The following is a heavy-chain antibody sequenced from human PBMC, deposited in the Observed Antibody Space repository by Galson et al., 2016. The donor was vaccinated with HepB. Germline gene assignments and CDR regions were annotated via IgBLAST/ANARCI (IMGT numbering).Heavy chain of an antibody. D-gene: IGHD1-1*01. Sequence: QSGAEVKKPGESLRISCMGSGYNFTNYSLDWVRQMPGKGLEWMGIIYPGDSDTKKSPSLQGQFTISADKSISTAYLQWGSLRASDTAMYYCARRLHPTHGIDYWGQGTLVTVSS. CDR2: IYPGDSDT. CDR3: ARRLHPTHGIDY. J-gene: IGHJ4*02. V-gene: IGHV5-51*01. CDR1: GYNFTNYS.